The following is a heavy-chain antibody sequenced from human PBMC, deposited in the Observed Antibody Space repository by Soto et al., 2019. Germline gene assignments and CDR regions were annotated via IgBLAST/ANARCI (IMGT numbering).Heavy chain of an antibody. V-gene: IGHV3-23*01. CDR2: VTANGGST. CDR3: ARGDIVVVPAALPYYYYYGMDV. J-gene: IGHJ6*02. Sequence: PGGSLRLSCAATGFTFSVYAMTWVRQAPGKGLEWVSAVTANGGSTYSADSVKGRFTISRDNSKNTLFLQMNSLRAADTAVYYCARGDIVVVPAALPYYYYYGMDVWGQGTTVTVSS. CDR1: GFTFSVYA. D-gene: IGHD2-2*01.